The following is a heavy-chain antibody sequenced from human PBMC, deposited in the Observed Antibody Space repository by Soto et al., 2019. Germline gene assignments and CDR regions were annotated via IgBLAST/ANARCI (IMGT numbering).Heavy chain of an antibody. CDR3: ARETTVTTSPANYFDY. CDR2: TYYRSKWYN. J-gene: IGHJ4*02. CDR1: GDSVSSNSAA. Sequence: SQTLSLTCAISGDSVSSNSAAWNWIRQSPSRGLEWLGRTYYRSKWYNDYAVSVKSRITIDPDTSKNQFSLQLNSVTPEDTAVYYCARETTVTTSPANYFDYWGQGTLVTVSS. V-gene: IGHV6-1*01. D-gene: IGHD4-17*01.